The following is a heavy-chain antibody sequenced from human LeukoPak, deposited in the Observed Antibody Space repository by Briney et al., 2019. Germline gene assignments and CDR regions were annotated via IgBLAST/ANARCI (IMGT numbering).Heavy chain of an antibody. V-gene: IGHV3-23*01. D-gene: IGHD3-10*01. CDR3: AILLWFGEGFDY. CDR2: ISGSGGST. CDR1: GFTFSSYA. J-gene: IGHJ4*02. Sequence: GGSLRLSCAASGFTFSSYAMSWVRQAPGKGLEWVSAISGSGGSTYYADSVKGRFTISSDNSKNTLYLQMNSLRAEDTAVYYCAILLWFGEGFDYWGQGTLVTVSS.